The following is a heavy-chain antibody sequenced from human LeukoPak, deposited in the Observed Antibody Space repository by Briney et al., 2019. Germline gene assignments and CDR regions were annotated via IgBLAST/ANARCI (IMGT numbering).Heavy chain of an antibody. CDR3: ARGSIAADTNDAFDI. CDR1: GFTFSDYY. V-gene: IGHV3-11*01. D-gene: IGHD6-13*01. J-gene: IGHJ3*02. CDR2: ISSSGSTI. Sequence: GGSLRLSCAASGFTFSDYYMSWIRQAPGKGLVWVSYISSSGSTIYYADSVKGRFTISRDNAKNSLYLQMNSLRAEDTAVYYCARGSIAADTNDAFDIWGQGTMVTVSS.